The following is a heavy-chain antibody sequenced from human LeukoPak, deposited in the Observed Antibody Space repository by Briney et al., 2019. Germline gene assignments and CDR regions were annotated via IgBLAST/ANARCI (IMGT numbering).Heavy chain of an antibody. D-gene: IGHD3-10*01. CDR2: IIPILGIA. CDR3: ARAYYGSGIKDI. J-gene: IGHJ3*02. CDR1: GGTFSSYA. Sequence: SVKVSCKASGGTFSSYAISWVRQAPGQGLEWMGRIIPILGIANYAQKFQGRVTITADKSASTAYMELSSLRSEDTAVHYCARAYYGSGIKDIWGQGTMVTVSS. V-gene: IGHV1-69*04.